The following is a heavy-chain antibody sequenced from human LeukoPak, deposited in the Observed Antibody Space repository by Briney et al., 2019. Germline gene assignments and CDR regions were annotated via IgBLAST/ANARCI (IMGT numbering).Heavy chain of an antibody. J-gene: IGHJ5*02. CDR1: GFTFSSYG. D-gene: IGHD3-16*01. CDR2: IRYDGSNK. V-gene: IGHV3-30*02. Sequence: GGSLRLSCAASGFTFSSYGMHWVRQAPGKGLEWVAFIRYDGSNKYYADSVKGRFTISRDNSKNTLYLQMNSLRAEDTAVYYCAILAGDADRDWFDPWGQGTLVTVSS. CDR3: AILAGDADRDWFDP.